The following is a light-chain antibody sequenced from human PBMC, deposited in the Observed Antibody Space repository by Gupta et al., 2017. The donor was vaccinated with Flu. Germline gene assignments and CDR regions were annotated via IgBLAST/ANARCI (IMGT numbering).Light chain of an antibody. J-gene: IGKJ1*01. Sequence: PVTLGQPSYSSCRSSQARGHRNGNNYLNWLQQSPVHSPRRIIYRVSNRDLGVTDRFSGSGEANDFTLKSSRVEAEDGGVYYCMQGKYWRTFGQGTKVEIK. CDR3: MQGKYWRT. V-gene: IGKV2-30*02. CDR1: QARGHRNGNNY. CDR2: RVS.